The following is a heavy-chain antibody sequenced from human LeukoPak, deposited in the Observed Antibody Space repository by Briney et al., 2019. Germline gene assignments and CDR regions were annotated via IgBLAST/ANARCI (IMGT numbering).Heavy chain of an antibody. Sequence: GGSLRLSCAASGFTFSDYYMSWICQAPGKGLEWVSYISSSGSTIYYADSVKGRFTISRDNSKNTLYLQMNSLRAEDTAVYYCAKDTELRFLEWLLSSFDYWGQGTLVTVSS. V-gene: IGHV3-11*01. CDR2: ISSSGSTI. CDR1: GFTFSDYY. D-gene: IGHD3-3*01. CDR3: AKDTELRFLEWLLSSFDY. J-gene: IGHJ4*02.